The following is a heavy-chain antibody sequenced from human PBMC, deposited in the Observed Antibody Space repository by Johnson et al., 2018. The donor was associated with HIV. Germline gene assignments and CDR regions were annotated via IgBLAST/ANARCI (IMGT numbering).Heavy chain of an antibody. D-gene: IGHD2-2*01. CDR2: ISSDGSNK. J-gene: IGHJ3*01. CDR3: ASAIPGRSSLDGFDF. CDR1: GFTFSSYG. Sequence: QVQLVESGGGLVQPGGSLRLSCAASGFTFSSYGMHWVRQAPGKGLEWVAFISSDGSNKYFAVSVTGRFSISRDNSKNSLYLQMNSLRAEDTAAYYCASAIPGRSSLDGFDFWGQGTMVTVSS. V-gene: IGHV3-30*03.